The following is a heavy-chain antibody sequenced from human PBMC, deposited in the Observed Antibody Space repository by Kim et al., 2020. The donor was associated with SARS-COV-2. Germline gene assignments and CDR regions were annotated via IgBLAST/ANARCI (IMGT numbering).Heavy chain of an antibody. V-gene: IGHV3-9*01. J-gene: IGHJ4*02. D-gene: IGHD3-22*01. CDR1: GFTFDDYA. Sequence: GGSLRLSCAASGFTFDDYAMHWVRQAPGKGLEWVSGISWNSGSIGYADSVKGRFTISRDNAKNSLYLQMNSLRAEDTALYYCAKGQTTRDDSSGYYTYNFDYSGQGNLVTVSS. CDR2: ISWNSGSI. CDR3: AKGQTTRDDSSGYYTYNFDY.